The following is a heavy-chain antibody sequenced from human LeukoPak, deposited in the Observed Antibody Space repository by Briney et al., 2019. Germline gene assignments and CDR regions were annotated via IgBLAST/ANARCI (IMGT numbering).Heavy chain of an antibody. J-gene: IGHJ4*02. CDR2: INPNSGGT. Sequence: ASVKVSCKASGYTFTGYYMHRVRQAPGQGLEWMGWINPNSGGTNYAQKFQGRVTMTRDTSISTAYMELSRLRSDDTDVYYCARDHSSGYYRFDYWGQGTLVTVSS. D-gene: IGHD3-22*01. CDR1: GYTFTGYY. V-gene: IGHV1-2*02. CDR3: ARDHSSGYYRFDY.